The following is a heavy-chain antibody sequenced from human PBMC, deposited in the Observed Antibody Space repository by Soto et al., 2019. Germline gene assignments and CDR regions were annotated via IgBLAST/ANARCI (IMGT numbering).Heavy chain of an antibody. Sequence: EVQLVESGGGLVQPGGSLRLSCEASGFTFSSYWMSWVRQAPGKGPEWVANIKQDGSEKYYVDSVKGRFTISRDNAKSSLYPQRNRLRDEDTAVYYCARQGYRAVMSYYGMYVSGQCTTVTVSS. CDR2: IKQDGSEK. V-gene: IGHV3-7*04. J-gene: IGHJ6*02. CDR3: ARQGYRAVMSYYGMYV. CDR1: GFTFSSYW. D-gene: IGHD3-16*01.